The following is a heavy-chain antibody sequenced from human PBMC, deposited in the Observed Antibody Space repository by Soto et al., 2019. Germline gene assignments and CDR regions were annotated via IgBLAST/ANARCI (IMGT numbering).Heavy chain of an antibody. CDR3: ARVSGSYYYGMDV. Sequence: QVQLQESGPGLVKPSGTLSLTCAVSGGSISSSNWWSWVRQPPGKGLEWIGEIYHSGSTNYNPSPERRAPXSXDXXKNQLSLKLSSVTAADTAVYYCARVSGSYYYGMDVWGQGTTVTVSS. V-gene: IGHV4-4*02. D-gene: IGHD1-26*01. CDR1: GGSISSSNW. CDR2: IYHSGST. J-gene: IGHJ6*02.